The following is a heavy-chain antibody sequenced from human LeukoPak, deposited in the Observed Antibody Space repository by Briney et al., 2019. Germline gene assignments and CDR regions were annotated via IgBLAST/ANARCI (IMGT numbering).Heavy chain of an antibody. CDR3: ARDRYYDSSGYYYYYYYMDV. CDR2: IYTSGST. V-gene: IGHV4-4*07. D-gene: IGHD3-22*01. Sequence: SETLSLTCTVSGGSISSYYWSWLRQPAGKGLEWIGRIYTSGSTNYNPSLKSRVTMSVDTSKNQFSLKLSPVTAADTAVYYCARDRYYDSSGYYYYYYYMDVWGKGTTVTVSS. CDR1: GGSISSYY. J-gene: IGHJ6*03.